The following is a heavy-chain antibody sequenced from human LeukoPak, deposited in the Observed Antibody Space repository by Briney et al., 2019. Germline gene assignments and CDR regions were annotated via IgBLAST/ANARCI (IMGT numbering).Heavy chain of an antibody. J-gene: IGHJ4*02. CDR2: ISGSGGDT. V-gene: IGHV3-23*01. CDR1: GFTFSSCA. D-gene: IGHD3-22*01. Sequence: GGSLRLSCAASGFTFSSCAMSWVRQAPGKGLEWVSAISGSGGDTWYADSVRGRFTISRDNSKNTLYMQVNSLRAEDTAVYYCAKDYYDISGSRYDFWGQGTLVTVSS. CDR3: AKDYYDISGSRYDF.